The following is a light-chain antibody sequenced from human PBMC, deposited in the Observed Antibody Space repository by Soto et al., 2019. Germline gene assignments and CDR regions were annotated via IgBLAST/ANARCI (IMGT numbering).Light chain of an antibody. CDR3: QQYNNWT. CDR2: GAS. CDR1: QNVGSN. J-gene: IGKJ1*01. Sequence: EIVMTQSPGTLSVSPGERATLSCRASQNVGSNLAWYQQKPGQAPRLLIYGASTRANGIPARFSGSGSGTEFTLTISSLQSEDFAVYYCQQYNNWTFGQGTKVEIK. V-gene: IGKV3-15*01.